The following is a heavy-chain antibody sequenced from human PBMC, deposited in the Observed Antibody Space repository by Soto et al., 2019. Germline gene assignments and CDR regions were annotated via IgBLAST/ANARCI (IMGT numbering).Heavy chain of an antibody. D-gene: IGHD3-10*02. J-gene: IGHJ4*02. Sequence: QVQLVQSGAEEKKPGASVKVSCKASGYTFTTYAMHWVRQAPGQRLEWMGWINAGNGNTKYSQKFQGRVTITRDTSASTAYMELSSLRSEVTAVYYCARGPITMIGYYFDYWGQGTLVTVSS. CDR2: INAGNGNT. V-gene: IGHV1-3*05. CDR3: ARGPITMIGYYFDY. CDR1: GYTFTTYA.